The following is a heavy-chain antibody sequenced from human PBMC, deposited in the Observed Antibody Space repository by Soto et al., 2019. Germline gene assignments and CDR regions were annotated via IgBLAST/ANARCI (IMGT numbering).Heavy chain of an antibody. CDR3: ARMGQGIISEVVRSNFFDS. D-gene: IGHD3-10*01. V-gene: IGHV1-18*04. J-gene: IGHJ4*02. Sequence: ASVKVSCKASGFRFRSYGFSWVRQAPGQGLEWMGWISAYNGNTDYGHKVQGRVTMTTDTATSTANMELRNLRSDDTAVYFCARMGQGIISEVVRSNFFDSWGQGTLVTVSS. CDR2: ISAYNGNT. CDR1: GFRFRSYG.